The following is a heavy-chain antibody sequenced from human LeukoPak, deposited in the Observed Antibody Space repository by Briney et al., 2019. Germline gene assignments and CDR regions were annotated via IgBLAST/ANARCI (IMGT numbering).Heavy chain of an antibody. V-gene: IGHV4-61*02. CDR1: GGSISSNNYY. CDR3: ARDLLMSYSSSWYLDY. CDR2: IYTSGSTSGST. J-gene: IGHJ4*02. D-gene: IGHD6-13*01. Sequence: SETLSLTCTVSGGSISSNNYYWNWIRQPAGKGLEWIGRIYTSGSTSGSTNYNPSLKSRVTISVDTSKNQFSLKLSSVTAADTAVYYCARDLLMSYSSSWYLDYWGQGTLVTVSS.